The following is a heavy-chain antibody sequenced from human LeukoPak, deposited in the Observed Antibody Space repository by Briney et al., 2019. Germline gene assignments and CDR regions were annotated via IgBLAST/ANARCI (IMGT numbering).Heavy chain of an antibody. CDR3: ARDAPTGYNDY. CDR2: IWYDGSNK. D-gene: IGHD3-9*01. J-gene: IGHJ4*02. V-gene: IGHV3-33*01. Sequence: PGRSLRLSCAASGFTFSSYGMHWVRQAPGKGLEWVAVIWYDGSNKYYADSVKGRLTISRDNSKNTLYLQMNSLRAEDTAVYYCARDAPTGYNDYWGQGTLVTVSS. CDR1: GFTFSSYG.